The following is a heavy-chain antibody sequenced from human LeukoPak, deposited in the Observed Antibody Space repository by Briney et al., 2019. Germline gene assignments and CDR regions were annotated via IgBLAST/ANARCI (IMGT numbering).Heavy chain of an antibody. V-gene: IGHV3-30*02. CDR2: IRFDGSQG. J-gene: IGHJ4*02. CDR3: ARRLAGSGSCAAEY. Sequence: PGGSLRLSCEFTLGNFGMHWVRQVPDKGPEWVAFIRFDGSQGFYAESVRGRFTVSRDNSKKTVYLQMNSLRGDDTAVYYCARRLAGSGSCAAEYWGQGTLVIVSS. D-gene: IGHD3-10*01. CDR1: TLGNFG.